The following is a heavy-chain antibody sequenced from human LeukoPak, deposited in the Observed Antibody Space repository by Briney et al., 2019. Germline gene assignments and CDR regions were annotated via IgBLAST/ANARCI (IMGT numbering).Heavy chain of an antibody. J-gene: IGHJ4*02. D-gene: IGHD5-18*01. CDR2: ISSSSSYM. CDR3: AKNEPSGYSYGHLFDY. Sequence: GGSLRLSCVGSGFSFNTYTMNWVRQAPGKGLEWVSCISSSSSYMYYADSVRGRFTISRDNAKRSLYLQMNSLRPEDTAVYYCAKNEPSGYSYGHLFDYWGQGTLVTVSS. V-gene: IGHV3-21*01. CDR1: GFSFNTYT.